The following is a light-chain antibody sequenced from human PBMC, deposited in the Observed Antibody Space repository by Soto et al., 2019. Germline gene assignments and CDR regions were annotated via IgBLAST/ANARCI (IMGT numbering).Light chain of an antibody. V-gene: IGLV2-8*01. Sequence: QSSVAQPPSASGSPGQSVTISCTGTSSDVGGYNYVSWYQQHPGKAPKLMIYEVSKWPSGVPDRFSGSKSGNTASLTVSGLQAEDEADYYCSSYAGSNNLVFGTGTKVTVL. CDR2: EVS. J-gene: IGLJ1*01. CDR1: SSDVGGYNY. CDR3: SSYAGSNNLV.